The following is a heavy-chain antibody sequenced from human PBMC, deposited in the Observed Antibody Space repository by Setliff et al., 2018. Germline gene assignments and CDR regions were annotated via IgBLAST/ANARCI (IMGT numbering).Heavy chain of an antibody. CDR2: VYSTGTT. V-gene: IGHV4-4*08. CDR1: GGSMRSHY. D-gene: IGHD4-17*01. J-gene: IGHJ4*02. CDR3: ARFYGDYQFDY. Sequence: SETLSLTCNVSGGSMRSHYWNWIRQPPGKGPEWIGYVYSTGTTTYNPLLKSRATMSVDTSRKNFSLRLTSVTAADTAVYYCARFYGDYQFDYWGQGTLVTVSS.